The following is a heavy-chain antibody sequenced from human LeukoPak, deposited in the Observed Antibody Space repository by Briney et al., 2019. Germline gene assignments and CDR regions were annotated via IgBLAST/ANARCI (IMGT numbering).Heavy chain of an antibody. CDR2: INAGNGNT. CDR1: GYTFTNYA. CDR3: ARAPGGDY. V-gene: IGHV1-3*01. J-gene: IGHJ4*02. D-gene: IGHD3-16*01. Sequence: GAPVNVSCKASGYTFTNYAIHWVRQAPGQRLEWMGWINAGNGNTKYSQKFQGRVTITRDTSASTVYMEVSSLRSEDTAVYYCARAPGGDYWGQGTLVTVSS.